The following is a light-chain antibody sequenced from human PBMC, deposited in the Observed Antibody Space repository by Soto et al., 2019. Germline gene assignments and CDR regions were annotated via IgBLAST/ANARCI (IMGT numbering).Light chain of an antibody. J-gene: IGKJ5*01. CDR2: AAS. V-gene: IGKV3-20*01. CDR3: HRYRYGSDS. Sequence: EIVLTQSPGTLSLSPGERATLSCRASETVTSRYLAWYQQKPGQAPRLLIYAASSRATGIPDRFSGSGSGTDFTLTISRLEPEDAAVYYCHRYRYGSDSFGQGTRLAIK. CDR1: ETVTSRY.